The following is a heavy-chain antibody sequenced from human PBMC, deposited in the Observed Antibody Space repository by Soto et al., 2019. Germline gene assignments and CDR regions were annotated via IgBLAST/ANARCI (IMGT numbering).Heavy chain of an antibody. J-gene: IGHJ4*02. V-gene: IGHV1-69*01. CDR2: IIPIFGTA. Sequence: QVQLVQSGAEVKKPESSVKVSCKDSGGSFSSYSINWVRQAPGQGLEWMGEIIPIFGTANYAQKFQGRVTITADESTCTAYMELSSLRSEDTAVYYCARDGGRHSGGIDYWGQGTLVTVSS. CDR3: ARDGGRHSGGIDY. CDR1: GGSFSSYS. D-gene: IGHD1-26*01.